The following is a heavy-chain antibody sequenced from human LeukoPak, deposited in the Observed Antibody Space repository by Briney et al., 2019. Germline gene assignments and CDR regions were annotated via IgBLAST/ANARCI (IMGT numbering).Heavy chain of an antibody. Sequence: GGSLRLSCAASGFTFYRYAMAWVRQAPGKGLEWVSSVSGSGATTNFADSVKGRFSISRDNSKNTLYLQMSRLGAEDTAVYYCVKDSRMAAVGKFDSWGQGTLVTVSS. J-gene: IGHJ4*02. CDR3: VKDSRMAAVGKFDS. V-gene: IGHV3-23*01. CDR2: VSGSGATT. CDR1: GFTFYRYA. D-gene: IGHD6-13*01.